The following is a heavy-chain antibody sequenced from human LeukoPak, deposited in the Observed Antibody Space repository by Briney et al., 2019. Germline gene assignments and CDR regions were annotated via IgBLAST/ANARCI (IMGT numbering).Heavy chain of an antibody. CDR2: IYYSGST. CDR3: ARGGGYSYGYGGYYYYYMDV. Sequence: SETLSLTCTVSGGSISSHYWSWIRQPPGKGLEWIGYIYYSGSTNYNPSLKSRVTISVDTSKNQFSLKLSSVTAADTAVYYCARGGGYSYGYGGYYYYYMDVWGKGTTVTVSS. CDR1: GGSISSHY. J-gene: IGHJ6*03. V-gene: IGHV4-59*11. D-gene: IGHD5-18*01.